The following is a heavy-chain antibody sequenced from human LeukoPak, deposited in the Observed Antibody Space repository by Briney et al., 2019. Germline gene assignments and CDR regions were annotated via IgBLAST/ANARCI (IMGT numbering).Heavy chain of an antibody. CDR2: INHSGST. CDR3: AVERGSYRYWRY. J-gene: IGHJ4*02. CDR1: GVSFSGYY. V-gene: IGHV4-34*01. Sequence: PSETLSLTCAVYGVSFSGYYWSWIRQPPGKGLEWIGEINHSGSTNYNPSLKSRVTISVDTSKNQFSLKLSSVTAADTAVYYCAVERGSYRYWRYWGQGTLVTVSS. D-gene: IGHD3-16*02.